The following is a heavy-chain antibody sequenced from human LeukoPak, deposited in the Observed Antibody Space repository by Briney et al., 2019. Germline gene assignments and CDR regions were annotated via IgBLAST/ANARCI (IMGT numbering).Heavy chain of an antibody. J-gene: IGHJ6*03. CDR1: GGSISSYY. D-gene: IGHD5-12*01. Sequence: SETLSLTCTVSGGSISSYYWSWIRQPPGKGLEWIGYIYYSWSTNYNPSLKSRVTISVDTSKNQFSLKLSSVTAADTAVYYCARARGYSGYDFDYYYYMDVWGKGTTVTVSS. V-gene: IGHV4-59*01. CDR2: IYYSWST. CDR3: ARARGYSGYDFDYYYYMDV.